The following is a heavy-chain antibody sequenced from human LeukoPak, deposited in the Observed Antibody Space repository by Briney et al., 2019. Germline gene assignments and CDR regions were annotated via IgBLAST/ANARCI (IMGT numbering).Heavy chain of an antibody. Sequence: YPSETLSLTCTVSGYSISSGYYWGWIRQHPGKGLEWIGYIYYSGSTYYNPSLKSRVTISVDTSKNQFSLKLSSVTAADTAVYYCARDSRDGYNSYYFDYWGQGTLVTVSS. V-gene: IGHV4-31*03. D-gene: IGHD5-24*01. CDR3: ARDSRDGYNSYYFDY. J-gene: IGHJ4*02. CDR2: IYYSGST. CDR1: GYSISSGYY.